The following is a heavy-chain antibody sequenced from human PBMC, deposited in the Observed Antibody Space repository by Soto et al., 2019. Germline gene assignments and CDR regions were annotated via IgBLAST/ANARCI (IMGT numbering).Heavy chain of an antibody. D-gene: IGHD3-10*01. J-gene: IGHJ4*02. CDR3: ARHAGPDYYGSGSHTFDY. V-gene: IGHV4-39*01. CDR2: IYYSGST. CDR1: GGSISSSSYY. Sequence: QLQLQESGPGLVKPSETLSLTCTVSGGSISSSSYYWGWIRQPPGKGLEWIGSIYYSGSTYFNPSLKSRVTISVDTSKNQFSLKLSSVTAADTAVYYCARHAGPDYYGSGSHTFDYWGQGTLVTVSS.